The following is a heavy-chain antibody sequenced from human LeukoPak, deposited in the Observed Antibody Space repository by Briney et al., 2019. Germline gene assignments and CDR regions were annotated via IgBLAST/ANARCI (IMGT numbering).Heavy chain of an antibody. CDR1: GYTFTSYA. CDR2: INTNTGNP. CDR3: ARGPITMVRGVPPWYYYYGMDV. D-gene: IGHD3-10*01. J-gene: IGHJ6*02. Sequence: ASVKVSCKASGYTFTSYAMNWVRQAPGQGLEWMGWINTNTGNPTHAQGYTGRFVFSLDTSVSTAYLQISSLKAEDTAVYYCARGPITMVRGVPPWYYYYGMDVWGQGTTVTVSS. V-gene: IGHV7-4-1*02.